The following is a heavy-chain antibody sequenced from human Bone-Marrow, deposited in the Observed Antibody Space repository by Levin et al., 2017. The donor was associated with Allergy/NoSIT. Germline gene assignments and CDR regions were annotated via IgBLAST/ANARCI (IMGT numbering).Heavy chain of an antibody. CDR1: GASVSSSGFY. Sequence: LRLSCTVSGASVSSSGFYWTWIRQYPGKGLEWIGHIYYPGNTSYNPSLKSRVSISEDRSKNQFSLKLDSVTAAETAVYYCARESVYYGSGSWIDCWGQGTLVTVSS. D-gene: IGHD3-10*01. J-gene: IGHJ4*02. CDR3: ARESVYYGSGSWIDC. CDR2: IYYPGNT. V-gene: IGHV4-31*02.